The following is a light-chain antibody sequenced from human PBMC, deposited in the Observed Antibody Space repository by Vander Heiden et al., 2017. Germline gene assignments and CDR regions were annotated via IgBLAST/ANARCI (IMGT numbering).Light chain of an antibody. J-gene: IGLJ2*01. CDR1: SSNIGSST. V-gene: IGLV1-44*01. CDR3: AAWDDSLNGPV. Sequence: QSVLTQPPSASGTPGQTVTIPCSGSSSNIGSSTVNWYQELPGTAPKLLIYNNNQRPSGVPDRFSGSKSGTSASLAISGLQSEDEADYYCAAWDDSLNGPVFGGGTKLTVL. CDR2: NNN.